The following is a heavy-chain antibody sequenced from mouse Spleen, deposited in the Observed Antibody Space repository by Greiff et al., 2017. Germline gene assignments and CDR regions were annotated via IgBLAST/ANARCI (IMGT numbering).Heavy chain of an antibody. Sequence: EVQLQQSGPGMVKPSQSLSLTCTVTGYSITSGYDWHWIRHFPGNKLEWMGYISYSGSTNYNPSLKSRISITHDTSKNHFFLKLNSVTTEDTATYYCASYGNYGYFDVWGTGTTVTVSS. CDR3: ASYGNYGYFDV. V-gene: IGHV3-1*01. J-gene: IGHJ1*03. D-gene: IGHD2-1*01. CDR1: GYSITSGYD. CDR2: ISYSGST.